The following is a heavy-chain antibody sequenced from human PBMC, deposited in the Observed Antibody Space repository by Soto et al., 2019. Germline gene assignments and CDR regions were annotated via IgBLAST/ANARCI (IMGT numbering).Heavy chain of an antibody. CDR2: LSGSGGDT. CDR3: ARASGESYPGSRVFDS. Sequence: EVQLLESGGGLVQPGGSLRLSCAASGFTFSSYAMSWVRQAPGKGLEWVSGLSGSGGDTYYADSVKGRFTISRDNSKNTLYLQMNSLRAEDTAIYYCARASGESYPGSRVFDSWGQGTRVTVSS. D-gene: IGHD3-10*01. CDR1: GFTFSSYA. V-gene: IGHV3-23*01. J-gene: IGHJ4*02.